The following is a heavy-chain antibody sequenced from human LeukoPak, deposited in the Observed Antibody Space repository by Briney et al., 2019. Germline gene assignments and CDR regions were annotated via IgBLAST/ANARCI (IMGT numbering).Heavy chain of an antibody. CDR1: GGSISSSSYY. J-gene: IGHJ4*02. CDR3: ARAKWYYYDSSGYYFDY. Sequence: SETLSLTCTVSGGSISSSSYYWGWIRQPPGKGLEWIGSIYYSGSTYYNPSLKSRVTISVDTSKNQFSLKLSSVTAADTAVYYCARAKWYYYDSSGYYFDYWGQGTLVTVSS. V-gene: IGHV4-39*07. D-gene: IGHD3-22*01. CDR2: IYYSGST.